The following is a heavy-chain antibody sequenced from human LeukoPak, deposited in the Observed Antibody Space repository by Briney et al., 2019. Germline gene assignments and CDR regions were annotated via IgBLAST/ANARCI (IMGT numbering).Heavy chain of an antibody. V-gene: IGHV3-30*18. CDR3: AKDLWFGENYFDY. D-gene: IGHD3-10*01. CDR1: GFNFSTYG. J-gene: IGHJ4*02. CDR2: ISYDGSNK. Sequence: GGSLRLSCAASGFNFSTYGMHWVRQAPGKGLEWVAVISYDGSNKYYADSVKGRFTISRDNSKNTLYLQMNSLRAEDTAVYYCAKDLWFGENYFDYWGQGTLVTVSS.